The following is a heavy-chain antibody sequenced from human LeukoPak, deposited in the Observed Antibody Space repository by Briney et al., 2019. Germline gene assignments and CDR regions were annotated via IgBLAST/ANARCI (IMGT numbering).Heavy chain of an antibody. CDR3: ATGGWIRGPSDY. Sequence: ASVKVSCKASGYTFTSYYMHWVRQAPGQGLEWMGIINPSGGSTSYAQKFQGRVAMARDTSTSTVYMELSSLRSEDTAVYYCATGGWIRGPSDYWGQGTLVTVSS. CDR1: GYTFTSYY. J-gene: IGHJ4*02. D-gene: IGHD5-18*01. CDR2: INPSGGST. V-gene: IGHV1-46*01.